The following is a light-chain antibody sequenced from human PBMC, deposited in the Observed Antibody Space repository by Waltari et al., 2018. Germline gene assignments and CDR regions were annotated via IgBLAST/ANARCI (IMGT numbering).Light chain of an antibody. CDR1: QGISNW. Sequence: DIQMTQSPSSLSASVGARVHITSPASQGISNWLAWYQQKPGKAPKLLIYKASSLQSGVPSRFSGSGSGTDFTLTISSLQPEDFATYYCQQYNSAPPWTFGQGTKVEIK. CDR3: QQYNSAPPWT. J-gene: IGKJ1*01. CDR2: KAS. V-gene: IGKV1-5*03.